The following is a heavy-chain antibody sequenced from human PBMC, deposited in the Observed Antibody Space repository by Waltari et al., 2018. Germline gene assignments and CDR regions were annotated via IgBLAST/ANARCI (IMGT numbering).Heavy chain of an antibody. V-gene: IGHV3-30*18. CDR1: GFTFSSYG. J-gene: IGHJ4*02. Sequence: QEQLVESGGGVVQPGRSLRLSCAASGFTFSSYGMHWVRQAPGKGLEWVAVISYDGSNKYYADSVKGRFTISRDNSKNTLYLQMNSLRAEDTAVYYCAKTMVQGSGLYYFDYWGQGTLVTVSS. D-gene: IGHD3-10*01. CDR3: AKTMVQGSGLYYFDY. CDR2: ISYDGSNK.